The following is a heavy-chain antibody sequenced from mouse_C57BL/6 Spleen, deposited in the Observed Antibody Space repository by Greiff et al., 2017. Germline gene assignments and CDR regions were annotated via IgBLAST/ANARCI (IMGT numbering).Heavy chain of an antibody. V-gene: IGHV1-69*01. CDR3: ARYNYDYGGFAY. CDR2: IDPSDSYT. D-gene: IGHD2-4*01. J-gene: IGHJ3*01. Sequence: VQLQQPGAELVMPGASVKLSCKASGYTFTSYWMHWVKQRPGQGLEWIGEIDPSDSYTNYNQKFKGKSTLTVDKSSSTAYMQLSSLTSEDSAVYYCARYNYDYGGFAYWGQGTLVTVSA. CDR1: GYTFTSYW.